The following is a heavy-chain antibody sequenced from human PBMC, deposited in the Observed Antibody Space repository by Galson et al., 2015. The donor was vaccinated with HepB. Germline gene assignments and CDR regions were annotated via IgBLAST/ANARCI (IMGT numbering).Heavy chain of an antibody. V-gene: IGHV3-23*01. J-gene: IGHJ5*02. CDR3: AKDQRSSRASRYDWFDP. Sequence: SLRLSCAASGFTFSSNAMTWVRQAPGKGLERVSSISDRGGSTYYADTVTGRFTISRDNSKNTLYLQMNSLRVEDTAVYYCAKDQRSSRASRYDWFDPWGQGTLVTVSS. CDR1: GFTFSSNA. D-gene: IGHD6-25*01. CDR2: ISDRGGST.